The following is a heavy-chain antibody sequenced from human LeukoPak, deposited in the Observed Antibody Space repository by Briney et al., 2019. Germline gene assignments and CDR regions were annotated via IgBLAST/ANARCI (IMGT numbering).Heavy chain of an antibody. D-gene: IGHD1-26*01. CDR1: GFTFSSYA. V-gene: IGHV3-23*01. CDR2: ISGSGGST. CDR3: AKPHNSGSYLFPFDY. Sequence: SGGSLRLSCAASGFTFSSYAMSWVRQAPGKGLEWVSAISGSGGSTYYADSVKGRFTISRDNSKNTLYLQMNSLRAEDTAVYYCAKPHNSGSYLFPFDYWGQGTLVTVSS. J-gene: IGHJ4*02.